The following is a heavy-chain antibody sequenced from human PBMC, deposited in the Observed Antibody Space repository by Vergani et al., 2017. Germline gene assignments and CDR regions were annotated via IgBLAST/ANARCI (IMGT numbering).Heavy chain of an antibody. CDR1: GYSFSSYD. Sequence: QVQLVQSGAEVKKPGASVKVSCRASGYSFSSYDISWVRQATGQGLEWMGWMNPNSGTTGYAQKFQGRVTMTRNTSINTAYMELSRLSFEDAAVYYCARATIHYYGSGSYRGRYYFDYWGQGTLVTVSS. CDR2: MNPNSGTT. CDR3: ARATIHYYGSGSYRGRYYFDY. V-gene: IGHV1-8*01. J-gene: IGHJ4*02. D-gene: IGHD3-10*01.